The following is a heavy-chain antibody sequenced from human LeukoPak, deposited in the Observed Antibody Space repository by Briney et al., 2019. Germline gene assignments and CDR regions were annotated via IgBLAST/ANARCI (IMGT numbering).Heavy chain of an antibody. CDR3: ARSGTTSSWSPRVKTYFDY. CDR2: ISSDGSNK. V-gene: IGHV3-30*03. D-gene: IGHD6-13*01. J-gene: IGHJ4*02. Sequence: GGSLRLSCAASGFTFSSYGVQWVRQAPGKGLEWVAVISSDGSNKYYADSVKGRFTISRDISKSMIYLQMNSLRAEDTAVYYCARSGTTSSWSPRVKTYFDYWGQGTLVTVSS. CDR1: GFTFSSYG.